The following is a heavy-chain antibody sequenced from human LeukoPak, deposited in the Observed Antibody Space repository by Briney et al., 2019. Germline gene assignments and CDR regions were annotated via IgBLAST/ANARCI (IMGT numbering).Heavy chain of an antibody. CDR1: GGTFSSYA. D-gene: IGHD6-6*01. V-gene: IGHV1-18*01. CDR2: RSIYNGNT. Sequence: ASVKVSCKASGGTFSSYAISWVRQAPGQGLEWMGWRSIYNGNTDYKLQGRVTMTTDTSTSTAHMEVRSLRSDDTAVYYCARGGPFPSGSSSREYYLDYWGQGTLVTVSS. CDR3: ARGGPFPSGSSSREYYLDY. J-gene: IGHJ4*02.